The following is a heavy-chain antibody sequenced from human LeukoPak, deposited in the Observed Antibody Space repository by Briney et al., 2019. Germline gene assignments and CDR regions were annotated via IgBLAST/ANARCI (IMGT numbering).Heavy chain of an antibody. V-gene: IGHV4-4*07. CDR3: ARVVQSTDSSGFYLPEYFQH. CDR1: GGSISSYY. CDR2: IYTSGTI. Sequence: SETLSLTCTVSGGSISSYYWSWIRQPAGAALEWIGRIYTSGTITYNPSLKSRVTMSVDTSKNQFSLKLRSVTAADTAVYYCARVVQSTDSSGFYLPEYFQHWGQGTLATVSS. J-gene: IGHJ1*01. D-gene: IGHD3-22*01.